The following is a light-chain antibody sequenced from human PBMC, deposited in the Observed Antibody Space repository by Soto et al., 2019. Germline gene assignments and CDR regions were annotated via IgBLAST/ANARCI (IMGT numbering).Light chain of an antibody. Sequence: DIVMTQSPLSLPVTPGEPASISCRSSQSLLHSNGYNYLDWYLQKPGQSPHLLIYLGSNRASGSPDRFSGSGSGTDFTLKISRVEAEDVGVYYCMQALQTPLTFGGGTKVEIK. J-gene: IGKJ4*01. CDR1: QSLLHSNGYNY. CDR3: MQALQTPLT. V-gene: IGKV2-28*01. CDR2: LGS.